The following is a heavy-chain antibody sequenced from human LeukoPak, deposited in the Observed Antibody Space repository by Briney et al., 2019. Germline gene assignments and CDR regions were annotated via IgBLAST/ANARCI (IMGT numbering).Heavy chain of an antibody. J-gene: IGHJ4*02. CDR1: GFTFSSYA. D-gene: IGHD6-6*01. Sequence: GGSLRLSCAASGFTFSSYAMSWVRQAPGKGLEWVSSSGSGDTTYYAESVKGRFTISRDNSKNTLYLRMNSLRAEDTAVYYCAKAGDSSSSPLFLDWGQGTLVTVPS. CDR3: AKAGDSSSSPLFLD. V-gene: IGHV3-23*01. CDR2: SGSGDTT.